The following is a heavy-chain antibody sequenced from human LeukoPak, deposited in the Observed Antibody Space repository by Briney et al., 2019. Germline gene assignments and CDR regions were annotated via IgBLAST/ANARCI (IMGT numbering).Heavy chain of an antibody. CDR2: ISYDGSNK. V-gene: IGHV3-30*01. J-gene: IGHJ4*02. CDR3: ARDVAVAGHFDY. CDR1: GFTFSSYA. D-gene: IGHD6-19*01. Sequence: GRSLRLSCAASGFTFSSYAMHWVRQAPGKGLEWVAVISYDGSNKYYADSAKGRFTISRDNSKNTLYLQMNSLRAEDTAVYYCARDVAVAGHFDYWGQGTLVTVSS.